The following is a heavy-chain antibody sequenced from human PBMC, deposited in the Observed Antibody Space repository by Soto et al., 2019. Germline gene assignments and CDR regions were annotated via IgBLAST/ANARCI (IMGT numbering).Heavy chain of an antibody. CDR3: ARGIKSSGYYCRKPPYFDY. V-gene: IGHV4-34*01. Sequence: QVQLQQWGAGLLKPSETLSLTCAVYGGSFSGYYWSWIRQPPGKGLEWIGEINHSGSTNYNPSLKSRVTISVDTSKNQFSLKLSSVTAADTAVYYCARGIKSSGYYCRKPPYFDYWGQGTLVTVSS. CDR1: GGSFSGYY. CDR2: INHSGST. J-gene: IGHJ4*02. D-gene: IGHD3-22*01.